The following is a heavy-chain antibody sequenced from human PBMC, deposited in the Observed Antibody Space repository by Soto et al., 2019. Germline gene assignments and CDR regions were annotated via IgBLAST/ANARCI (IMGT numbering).Heavy chain of an antibody. CDR3: ARVSGSGSYYNWGWFDP. Sequence: QVQLVQSGAEVKPSQTLSLTCAVSGGSISSGGYSRSWIRQPPGKGLEWIGYIYHSGSTYYNPSLKSRVTISVDRSKNQFSLKLSSVTAADTAVYYCARVSGSGSYYNWGWFDPWGQGTLVTVSS. CDR1: GGSISSGGYS. D-gene: IGHD3-10*01. V-gene: IGHV4-30-2*01. J-gene: IGHJ5*02. CDR2: IYHSGST.